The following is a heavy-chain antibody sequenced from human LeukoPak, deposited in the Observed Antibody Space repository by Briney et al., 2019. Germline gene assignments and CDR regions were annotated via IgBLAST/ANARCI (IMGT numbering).Heavy chain of an antibody. D-gene: IGHD2-8*01. CDR1: GGSFSGYY. CDR3: ARGMVGRYYYYYYLDV. CDR2: INHSGST. J-gene: IGHJ6*03. V-gene: IGHV4-34*01. Sequence: SETLSLTCAVYGGSFSGYYWSWIRQPPGKGLEWIGEINHSGSTNYNPSLKSRVTISVDTSKNQFSLKLSSVTAADTAVYYCARGMVGRYYYYYYLDVWGKGTTVTVSS.